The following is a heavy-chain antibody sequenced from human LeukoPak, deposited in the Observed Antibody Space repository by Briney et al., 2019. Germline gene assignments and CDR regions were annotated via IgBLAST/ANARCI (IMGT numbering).Heavy chain of an antibody. D-gene: IGHD4-17*01. J-gene: IGHJ5*02. CDR1: GITFSSYS. CDR3: AREDGEGFDP. V-gene: IGHV3-21*01. Sequence: GGSLRLSCAASGITFSSYSMNWVRQAPGKGLEWVSSISSSSSKMYYADSVKGRFTISRDNAKNSLYLQMNSLRAEDTAVYYCAREDGEGFDPWGQGTLVTVSS. CDR2: ISSSSSKM.